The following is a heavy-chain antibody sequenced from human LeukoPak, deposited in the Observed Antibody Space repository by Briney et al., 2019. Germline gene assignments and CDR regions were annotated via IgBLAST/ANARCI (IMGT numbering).Heavy chain of an antibody. J-gene: IGHJ4*02. CDR1: GGSISSGGYY. CDR2: IYYSGST. V-gene: IGHV4-31*09. Sequence: SQTLSLTCTVSGGSISSGGYYWSWIRQHPGKGLEWIGYIYYSGSTYYNPSLKSRVTISIDKSKNQFFLNLSSVTAADTAVYYCTGLVGRYSSGLYYYYFDYWGQGTLVTVSS. CDR3: TGLVGRYSSGLYYYYFDY. D-gene: IGHD3-22*01.